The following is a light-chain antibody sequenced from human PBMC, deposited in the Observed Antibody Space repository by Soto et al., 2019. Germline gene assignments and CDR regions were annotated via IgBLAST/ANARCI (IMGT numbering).Light chain of an antibody. J-gene: IGLJ1*01. CDR1: SSNIGSNP. CDR3: AAWDDGLNGPLDV. Sequence: QSVLTQPPSASGTPGQRVTISCSGGSSNIGSNPVNWYQQLPGTAPKLLIYGNIVRPSGVPDRFSGSKSGTSASLAISGLQSEDEAEYYCAAWDDGLNGPLDVFGPGTKVTVL. V-gene: IGLV1-44*01. CDR2: GNI.